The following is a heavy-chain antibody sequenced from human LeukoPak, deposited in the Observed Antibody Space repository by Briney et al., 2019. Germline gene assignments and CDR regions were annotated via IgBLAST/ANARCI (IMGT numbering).Heavy chain of an antibody. CDR2: FDPEDGET. J-gene: IGHJ4*02. D-gene: IGHD3-22*01. V-gene: IGHV1-24*01. CDR1: GHTLTELS. CDR3: ATDYYYDSSGSYYTVDY. Sequence: SVKVSCKLSGHTLTELSIHWVRQVAGKVREWMGGFDPEDGETFYTQKLQGRVTMTEDTSTDTAYMELSSLRSEDTAVYYCATDYYYDSSGSYYTVDYWGQGTLVTVSS.